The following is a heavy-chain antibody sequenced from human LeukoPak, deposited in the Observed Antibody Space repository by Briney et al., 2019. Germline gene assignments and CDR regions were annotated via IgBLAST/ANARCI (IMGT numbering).Heavy chain of an antibody. CDR2: INHRGNT. CDR1: GGSFSGYY. Sequence: SETLSLTCAVYGGSFSGYYWSWIRQPPGKRLECIGEINHRGNTNNNPSLKSRVTISVDTSKNQFSLNLSSVTAADTPVYYCARGRFFVDTTMAHDYWGQGTLVTVSS. D-gene: IGHD5-18*01. CDR3: ARGRFFVDTTMAHDY. J-gene: IGHJ4*02. V-gene: IGHV4-34*01.